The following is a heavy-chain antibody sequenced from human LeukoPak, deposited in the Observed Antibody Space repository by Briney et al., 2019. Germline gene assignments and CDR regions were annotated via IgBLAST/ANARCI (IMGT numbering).Heavy chain of an antibody. V-gene: IGHV5-51*01. D-gene: IGHD1-1*01. J-gene: IGHJ5*02. CDR1: GYSFTSYW. CDR2: IYPGDSDT. CDR3: ARTGTTWGNWFDP. Sequence: GEALKISCKGSGYSFTSYWIGWVRQMPGKGLEWMGIIYPGDSDTRYSPSFQGQVTISADKSICTAYLQWSSLKASDTAMYYCARTGTTWGNWFDPWGQGTLVTVSS.